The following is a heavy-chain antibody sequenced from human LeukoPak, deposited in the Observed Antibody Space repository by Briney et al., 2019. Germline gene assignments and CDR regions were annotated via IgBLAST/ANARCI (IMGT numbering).Heavy chain of an antibody. D-gene: IGHD4-23*01. CDR3: ARVGSMVVLDY. CDR1: GYTFTSYY. J-gene: IGHJ4*02. Sequence: GASVKVSCEASGYTFTSYYMHWVRQAPGQGLEWMGIINPSGGSTSYAQKFQGRVTMTRDTSTSTVYMELSSLRSEDTAVYYCARVGSMVVLDYWGQGTLVTVSS. V-gene: IGHV1-46*01. CDR2: INPSGGST.